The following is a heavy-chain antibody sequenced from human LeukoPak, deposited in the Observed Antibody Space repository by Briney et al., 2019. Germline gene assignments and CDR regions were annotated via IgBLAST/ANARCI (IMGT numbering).Heavy chain of an antibody. CDR2: IYSGGTT. Sequence: GGSLRLSCAASGFTVSSNYMSWVRQAPGKGLEWVSVIYSGGTTYYADSVKGRFTISRDNSKNTLYLQMNSLRAEDTAVYYCAKAPSRAVFDYWGQGTLVTVSS. J-gene: IGHJ4*02. D-gene: IGHD6-19*01. CDR3: AKAPSRAVFDY. V-gene: IGHV3-53*01. CDR1: GFTVSSNY.